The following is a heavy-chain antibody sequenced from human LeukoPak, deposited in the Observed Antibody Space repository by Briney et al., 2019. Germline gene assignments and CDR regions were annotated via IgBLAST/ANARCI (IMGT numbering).Heavy chain of an antibody. V-gene: IGHV3-33*01. Sequence: PGGSLRLSCAASAFTLSSFGMHWVRQAPGKGLEWVAVIWYDGSNKYYADSVKGRFTISRDYSKNTLYLQMNSLRAEDTAVYYCARVRTGYSSGWYSAFDYWGQGTLVTVSS. CDR1: AFTLSSFG. D-gene: IGHD6-19*01. J-gene: IGHJ4*02. CDR2: IWYDGSNK. CDR3: ARVRTGYSSGWYSAFDY.